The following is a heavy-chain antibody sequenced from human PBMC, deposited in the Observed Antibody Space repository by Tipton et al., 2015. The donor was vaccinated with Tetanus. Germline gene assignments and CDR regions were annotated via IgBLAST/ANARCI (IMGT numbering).Heavy chain of an antibody. CDR2: IYYSGST. D-gene: IGHD3-16*01. Sequence: LRLSCTVSGASISSGGYFWNWIRHHPGKGLEWIGYIYYSGSTYYNPSLKSRVTISVDTSKNQFSLRLSSVTAADTAVYYCARDHGITWGGMGYYYGMDVWDQGP. CDR3: ARDHGITWGGMGYYYGMDV. J-gene: IGHJ6*02. V-gene: IGHV4-30-4*08. CDR1: GASISSGGYF.